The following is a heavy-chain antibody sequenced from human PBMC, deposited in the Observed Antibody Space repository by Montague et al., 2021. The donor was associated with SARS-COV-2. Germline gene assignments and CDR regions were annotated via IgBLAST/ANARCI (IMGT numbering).Heavy chain of an antibody. J-gene: IGHJ6*02. Sequence: SKTLSLTCNVAGGSMSGYNWGWIRQPPWKGLQWIGSMYNSENTSYNPSLKSRVTISVDTSKKQFSLRLSSVTAADTAVYFCARGINSAGSYYYHLDVWGQGTTVTVSS. CDR3: ARGINSAGSYYYHLDV. V-gene: IGHV4-59*01. D-gene: IGHD2-21*01. CDR1: GGSMSGYN. CDR2: MYNSENT.